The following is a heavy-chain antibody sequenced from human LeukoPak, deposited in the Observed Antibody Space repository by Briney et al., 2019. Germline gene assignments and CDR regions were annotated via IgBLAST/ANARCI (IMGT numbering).Heavy chain of an antibody. Sequence: KSSETLSLTCAVYGGSFSGYYWSWIRQPPGKGLEWIGKINHSGSTNYNPSLKSRVTISVDTSKNQFSLTMSSVTAAATAVYSCARDGVEGYCSGGSCYITYWGQETWSPSPQ. CDR2: INHSGST. D-gene: IGHD2-15*01. CDR3: ARDGVEGYCSGGSCYITY. V-gene: IGHV4-34*01. J-gene: IGHJ4*01. CDR1: GGSFSGYY.